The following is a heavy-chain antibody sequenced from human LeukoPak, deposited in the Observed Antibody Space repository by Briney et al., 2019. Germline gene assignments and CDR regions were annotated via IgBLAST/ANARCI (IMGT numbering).Heavy chain of an antibody. D-gene: IGHD3-3*01. CDR1: GFTFSSYR. CDR2: IKQDGSEK. J-gene: IGHJ5*02. V-gene: IGHV3-7*01. CDR3: ASSRPDYDLWSGRNNWFDP. Sequence: QSGGSLRLSCAASGFTFSSYRMSWVRQAPGKGLEWVANIKQDGSEKYYVDSVKGRFTISRDNAKNSLYLQMNSLRAEDTAVYYCASSRPDYDLWSGRNNWFDPWGQGTLVTVSS.